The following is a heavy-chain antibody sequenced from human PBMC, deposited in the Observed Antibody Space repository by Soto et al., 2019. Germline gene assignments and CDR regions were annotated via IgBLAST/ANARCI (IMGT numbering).Heavy chain of an antibody. CDR1: RFTFSTYE. J-gene: IGHJ4*02. Sequence: PGGSLRLSCAASRFTFSTYEMHWVRQAPGKGLEWVSCISSSVSSVYYADSVKGRFTISRDNSRNSLYLQMNSLRDEDTALYYCVRYCSSTLCNGVATRTFDYWGQGALVTVSS. CDR2: ISSSVSSV. CDR3: VRYCSSTLCNGVATRTFDY. D-gene: IGHD5-12*01. V-gene: IGHV3-48*03.